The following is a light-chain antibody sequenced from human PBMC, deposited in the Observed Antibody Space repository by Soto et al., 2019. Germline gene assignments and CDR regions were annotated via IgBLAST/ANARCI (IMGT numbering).Light chain of an antibody. CDR3: QQYNSYPLT. V-gene: IGKV1-5*03. CDR1: QSISNW. CDR2: RAS. Sequence: DIQMTQSPSTLSASVGDRVTITCRASQSISNWLAWYQQEPGKAPKLLIYRASSLESGVPSRFSGSGVGTEFTLTIASLQPDDFATYYCQQYNSYPLTFGGGTKVEIK. J-gene: IGKJ4*01.